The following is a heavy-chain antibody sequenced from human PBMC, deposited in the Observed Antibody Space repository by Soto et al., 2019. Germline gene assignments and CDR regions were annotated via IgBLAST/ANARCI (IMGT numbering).Heavy chain of an antibody. V-gene: IGHV4-4*07. Sequence: PSETLSLTCTVSGGSISSYYWSWIRQPAGKGLEWIGRIYTSGSTNYNPSLKSRVTMSVDTSKNQFSLTLRSVTAADSAMYYCASVIGGDSEYYFDFWGQGALVTVSS. CDR1: GGSISSYY. CDR2: IYTSGST. D-gene: IGHD2-21*02. J-gene: IGHJ4*02. CDR3: ASVIGGDSEYYFDF.